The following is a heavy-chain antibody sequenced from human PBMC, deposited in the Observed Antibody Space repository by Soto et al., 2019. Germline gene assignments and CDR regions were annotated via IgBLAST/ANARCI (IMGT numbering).Heavy chain of an antibody. Sequence: QVQLVESGGGVVQPGRSLRLSCAASGFTFSSYAMHWVRQAPGKGLEWVAVISYDGSNKYYADSVKGRFTISRDNSKNPLYLQMNSLRAEDTAVYYCAREEIQLWHGYYYYYGMDVWGQGTTFTVSS. D-gene: IGHD5-18*01. CDR1: GFTFSSYA. CDR3: AREEIQLWHGYYYYYGMDV. CDR2: ISYDGSNK. V-gene: IGHV3-30-3*01. J-gene: IGHJ6*02.